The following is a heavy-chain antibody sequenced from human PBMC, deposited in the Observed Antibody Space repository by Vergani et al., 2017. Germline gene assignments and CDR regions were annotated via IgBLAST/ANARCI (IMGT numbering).Heavy chain of an antibody. J-gene: IGHJ6*03. CDR2: IYWNDDK. CDR3: AXSAIAMAGKRGVYYYYYDMDV. Sequence: QITLKESGPTLVKPTQTLTLTCTFSGFSLSTSGVGVGWIRHPPGKALEWLALIYWNDDKRYSPSLKSRLTITKDTSKTQVVLTMTNMDPVDTATYYCAXSAIAMAGKRGVYYYYYDMDVWGKGSTVTVSS. V-gene: IGHV2-5*01. D-gene: IGHD6-19*01. CDR1: GFSLSTSGVG.